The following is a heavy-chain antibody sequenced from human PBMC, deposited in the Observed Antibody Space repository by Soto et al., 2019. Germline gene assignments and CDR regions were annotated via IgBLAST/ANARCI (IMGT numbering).Heavy chain of an antibody. CDR1: GFTFSSYA. V-gene: IGHV3-23*01. J-gene: IGHJ4*02. CDR3: AKDMVYAIRGY. D-gene: IGHD2-8*01. Sequence: EVQLLESGGGLVQPGGSLRLSCAASGFTFSSYAMSWVRQAPWKGLEWVSASSGSGGSTYYADSVQGRFTISRDNSKNTLELQMNSLRAEDTAVYYCAKDMVYAIRGYWGQGTLVTVSS. CDR2: SSGSGGST.